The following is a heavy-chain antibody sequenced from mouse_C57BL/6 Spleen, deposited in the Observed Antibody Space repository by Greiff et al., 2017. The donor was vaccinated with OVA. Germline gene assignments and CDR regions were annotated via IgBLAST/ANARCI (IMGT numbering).Heavy chain of an antibody. V-gene: IGHV1-9*01. CDR2: ILPGSGST. J-gene: IGHJ2*01. Sequence: VQLQQSGAELMKPGASVKLSCKATGYTFTGYWIEWVKQRPGHGLEWIGEILPGSGSTNYNEKFKGKATFTADTSSNTAYMQLSSLTTEDSAIYYGGGPSTTVPYYFDYWGQGTTLTVSA. D-gene: IGHD1-1*01. CDR3: GGPSTTVPYYFDY. CDR1: GYTFTGYW.